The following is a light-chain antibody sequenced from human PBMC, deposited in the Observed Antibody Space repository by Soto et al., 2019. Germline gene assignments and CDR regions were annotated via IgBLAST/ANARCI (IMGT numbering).Light chain of an antibody. CDR1: QGISSA. Sequence: AIQLTQSPSPLSASVGDRVTITCRASQGISSALAWYQQKPGKAPKLLIYDASSLESGVPSRFSGSGSGTDFTLTISSLQPEDFATYYCQQFNSYPQGFTFGPGTKVDIK. CDR3: QQFNSYPQGFT. J-gene: IGKJ3*01. CDR2: DAS. V-gene: IGKV1-13*02.